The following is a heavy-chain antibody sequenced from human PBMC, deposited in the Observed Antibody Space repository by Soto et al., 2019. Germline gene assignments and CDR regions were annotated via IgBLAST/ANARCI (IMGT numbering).Heavy chain of an antibody. CDR1: GYTFTSYA. D-gene: IGHD4-17*01. V-gene: IGHV1-3*01. CDR3: ARDSYGDYSHDY. Sequence: QVQLVQSGAEVKKPEASVKVSCKASGYTFTSYAMHWVRQAPGQRLEWMGWINAGNGNTKYSQKFQGRVTITRDTSASTAYMELSSLRSEDTAVYYCARDSYGDYSHDYWGQGTLVTVSS. J-gene: IGHJ4*02. CDR2: INAGNGNT.